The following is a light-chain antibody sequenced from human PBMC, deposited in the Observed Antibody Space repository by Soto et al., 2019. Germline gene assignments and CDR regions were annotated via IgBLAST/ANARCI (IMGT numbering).Light chain of an antibody. CDR3: SSYTSSSTHWV. J-gene: IGLJ3*02. CDR1: SSDVGGYNY. Sequence: QSALTQPASVSGSPGQSITISCTGTSSDVGGYNYVSWYQQHPGKAPKFMIYEVSNRPSGVSNRFSGSKSGNTASLTISGLQAEDEADYHCSSYTSSSTHWVFGGGTKLTVL. CDR2: EVS. V-gene: IGLV2-14*01.